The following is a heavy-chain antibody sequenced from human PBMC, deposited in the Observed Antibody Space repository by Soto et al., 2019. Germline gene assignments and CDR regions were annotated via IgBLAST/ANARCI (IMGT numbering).Heavy chain of an antibody. CDR2: IGTRTTDI. Sequence: EVQLVESGGGLVKPGGSLRLSCVASGFTFTTYTMKWVRQAPGKGLEWVSSIGTRTTDIQYADSVKGRFTISRDNAKNSLYLQMNSLRAEDMAIYYCAREGIWGFDYWGQGTLVTVSS. V-gene: IGHV3-21*04. D-gene: IGHD3-16*01. J-gene: IGHJ4*02. CDR3: AREGIWGFDY. CDR1: GFTFTTYT.